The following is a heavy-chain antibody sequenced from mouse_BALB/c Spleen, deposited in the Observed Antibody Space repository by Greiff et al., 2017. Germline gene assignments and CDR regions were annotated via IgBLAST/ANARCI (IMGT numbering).Heavy chain of an antibody. Sequence: EVQLVESGGGLVQPGGSLKLSCAASGFTFSSYGMSWVRQTPDKRLELVATINSNGGSTYYPDSVKGRFTISRDNAKNTLYLQMSSLKSEDTAMYYCARAYYRYDSFDYWGQGTTLTVSS. CDR1: GFTFSSYG. J-gene: IGHJ2*01. CDR3: ARAYYRYDSFDY. V-gene: IGHV5-6-3*01. CDR2: INSNGGST. D-gene: IGHD2-14*01.